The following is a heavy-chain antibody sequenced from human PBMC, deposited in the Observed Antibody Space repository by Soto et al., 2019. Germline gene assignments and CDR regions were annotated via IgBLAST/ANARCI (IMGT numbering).Heavy chain of an antibody. CDR2: INHSGST. CDR3: ARXQKYSSSSDTGYYGMDV. D-gene: IGHD6-6*01. J-gene: IGHJ6*02. Sequence: PSETLSLTCAVYGGSFSCYYWSWIRQPPGKGLEWIGEINHSGSTNYNPSLKSRVTISVDTSKNQFSLKLSSVTAADTAVYYCARXQKYSSSSDTGYYGMDVWGQGTTVTVSS. CDR1: GGSFSCYY. V-gene: IGHV4-34*01.